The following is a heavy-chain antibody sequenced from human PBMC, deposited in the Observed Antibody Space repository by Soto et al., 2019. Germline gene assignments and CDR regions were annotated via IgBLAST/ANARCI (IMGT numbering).Heavy chain of an antibody. CDR1: GGSISSSSYY. J-gene: IGHJ6*02. V-gene: IGHV4-39*01. CDR2: IYYSGST. Sequence: SETLSLTCTVSGGSISSSSYYWGWIRQPPGKGLEWIGSIYYSGSTYYNPSLKSRVTISVDTSKNRFSLKLSSVTAADTAVYYCARPGYCSGGSCPTVDYYGMDVWGQGTTVTVSS. D-gene: IGHD2-15*01. CDR3: ARPGYCSGGSCPTVDYYGMDV.